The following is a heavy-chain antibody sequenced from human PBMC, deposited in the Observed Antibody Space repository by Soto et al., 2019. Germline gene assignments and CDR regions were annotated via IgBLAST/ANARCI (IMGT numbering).Heavy chain of an antibody. CDR3: ARDLWDYGDYFHGMDV. V-gene: IGHV1-2*04. CDR1: GYTFTGYY. D-gene: IGHD4-17*01. CDR2: INPNSGGT. J-gene: IGHJ6*02. Sequence: ASVKVSCKAPGYTFTGYYMHWVRQAPGQGLEWMGWINPNSGGTNYAQKFQGWVTMTRDTSISTAYMELSRLRSDDTAVYYCARDLWDYGDYFHGMDVWGQGTTVTVAS.